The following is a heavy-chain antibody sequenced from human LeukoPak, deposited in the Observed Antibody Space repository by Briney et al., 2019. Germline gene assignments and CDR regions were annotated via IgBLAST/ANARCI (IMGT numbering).Heavy chain of an antibody. CDR2: IYYSGST. V-gene: IGHV4-31*03. D-gene: IGHD5-24*01. J-gene: IGHJ4*02. CDR1: GGAISSGGYY. CDR3: ARADVYNYVDY. Sequence: SQTLSLTCTVSGGAISSGGYYWSWIRQHPGKGLEWIGYIYYSGSTYYNPSLKSRVTIPVATSKNQFSLKLRSVTAADTAVYYCARADVYNYVDYWGQGTLVTVSS.